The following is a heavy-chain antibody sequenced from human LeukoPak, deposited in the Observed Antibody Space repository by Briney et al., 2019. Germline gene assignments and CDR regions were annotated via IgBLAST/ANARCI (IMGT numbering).Heavy chain of an antibody. CDR3: ATSRGYCGGDCYSAY. CDR1: GYTFTSYG. Sequence: ASVKVSCKASGYTFTSYGISWVRQATGQGLEWMGWMNPNSGNTGYAQKFQGRVTMTRNTSISTAYMELSSLRSEDTAVYYCATSRGYCGGDCYSAYWGQGTLDTVSS. CDR2: MNPNSGNT. V-gene: IGHV1-8*02. J-gene: IGHJ4*02. D-gene: IGHD2-21*02.